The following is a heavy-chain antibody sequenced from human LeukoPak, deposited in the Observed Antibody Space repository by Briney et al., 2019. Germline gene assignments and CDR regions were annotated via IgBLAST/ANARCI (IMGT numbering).Heavy chain of an antibody. CDR2: IYYSGST. J-gene: IGHJ4*02. V-gene: IGHV4-59*11. CDR1: GGSISSHY. Sequence: PSETLSLTCTVSGGSISSHYWSWIRQPPGKGLEWIGYIYYSGSTNYNPSLKGRVTISVDTSKNQFSLKLSSVTAADTAVYYCARVSGYYYDSTIDYWGQGTLVTVSS. D-gene: IGHD3-22*01. CDR3: ARVSGYYYDSTIDY.